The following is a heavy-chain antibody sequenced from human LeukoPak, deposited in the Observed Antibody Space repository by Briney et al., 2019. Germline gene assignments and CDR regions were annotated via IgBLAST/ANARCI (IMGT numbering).Heavy chain of an antibody. CDR3: ARGEGRGWWRPDVFDM. CDR2: INYVGSI. J-gene: IGHJ3*02. CDR1: GGSFSGYY. Sequence: PSETLSLTCGVYGGSFSGYYWTWIRQSPGKGLEWIGEINYVGSINYNPSLRGRVSMSTDTSKNQFSLNLTSVTALDTAVYYCARGEGRGWWRPDVFDMWGQGTVVTVTS. V-gene: IGHV4-34*01. D-gene: IGHD2-15*01.